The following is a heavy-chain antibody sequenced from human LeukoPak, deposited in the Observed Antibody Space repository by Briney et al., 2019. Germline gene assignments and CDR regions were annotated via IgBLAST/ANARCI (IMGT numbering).Heavy chain of an antibody. CDR3: ARRGQQQLVRRWFDP. J-gene: IGHJ5*02. V-gene: IGHV4-34*01. Sequence: PSETLSLTCAVYGGSFSGYYWSWIRQPPGKGLEWIGEINHSGSTNYNPSLKSRVTISVDTSKNQFSLKLSSVTAADTAVYYCARRGQQQLVRRWFDPWGQGTLVTVSS. CDR2: INHSGST. D-gene: IGHD6-13*01. CDR1: GGSFSGYY.